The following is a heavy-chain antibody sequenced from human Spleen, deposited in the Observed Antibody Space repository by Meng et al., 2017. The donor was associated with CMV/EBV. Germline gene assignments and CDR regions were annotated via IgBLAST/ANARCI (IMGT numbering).Heavy chain of an antibody. Sequence: SLKISCAASGFTFDDYAMHWVRQAPGKGLEWVSGISWNSGSIGYADSVKGRFTISRDNAKNPLYLQMNSLRAEDTAVYYCAREAGGNAFDIWGQGTMVTVSS. J-gene: IGHJ3*02. V-gene: IGHV3-9*01. CDR1: GFTFDDYA. CDR3: AREAGGNAFDI. D-gene: IGHD3-16*01. CDR2: ISWNSGSI.